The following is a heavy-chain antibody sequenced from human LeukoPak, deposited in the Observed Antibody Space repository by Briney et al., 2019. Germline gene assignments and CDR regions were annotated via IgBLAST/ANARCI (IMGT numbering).Heavy chain of an antibody. CDR2: ISRSGSPI. D-gene: IGHD3-10*01. Sequence: GGSLRLSCAASGFTFSSYEMNWVRQAPGKGLEWVSYISRSGSPIYYADSVKGRFTISRDNAKNSLYLQMNSLRAEDTAVYYCARVSTIRGVTGWFDPWGQGTLVTVSS. J-gene: IGHJ5*02. CDR1: GFTFSSYE. CDR3: ARVSTIRGVTGWFDP. V-gene: IGHV3-48*03.